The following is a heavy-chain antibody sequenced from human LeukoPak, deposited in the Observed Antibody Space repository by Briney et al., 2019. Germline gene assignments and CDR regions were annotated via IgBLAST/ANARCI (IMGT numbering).Heavy chain of an antibody. CDR1: GGSISSYY. CDR3: ARDIKVINPNNWLDP. D-gene: IGHD2-21*01. V-gene: IGHV4-59*12. J-gene: IGHJ5*02. Sequence: PSETLSLTCTVSGGSISSYYWSWIRQPPGKGLEWIGYIYYSGSTNYNPSLKSRVTISVDTSKNQFSLKLSSVTAADTAVYYCARDIKVINPNNWLDPWGQGTLVTVSS. CDR2: IYYSGST.